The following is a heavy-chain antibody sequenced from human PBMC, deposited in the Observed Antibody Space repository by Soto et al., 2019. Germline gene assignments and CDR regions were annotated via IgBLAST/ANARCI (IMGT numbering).Heavy chain of an antibody. J-gene: IGHJ4*02. Sequence: EVHLLQSGGGVERPGGSLRVSCAASGFAFDDYSMSWVRRVPGKGLEWVSTINWNGARTYYADSVRGRFTISRDNAKNSLFLEMHSLTVEDAAFYYCARDSDDSTGYHDYWGQGTLVTVSS. CDR1: GFAFDDYS. D-gene: IGHD2-2*01. CDR2: INWNGART. V-gene: IGHV3-20*04. CDR3: ARDSDDSTGYHDY.